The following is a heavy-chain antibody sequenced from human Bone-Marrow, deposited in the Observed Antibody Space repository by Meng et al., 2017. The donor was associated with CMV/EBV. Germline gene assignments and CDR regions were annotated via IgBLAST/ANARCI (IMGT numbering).Heavy chain of an antibody. D-gene: IGHD1-1*01. CDR1: GFTFSNYE. J-gene: IGHJ4*02. V-gene: IGHV3-48*03. CDR3: ARNEGDFDY. Sequence: GGSLRLSCAASGFTFSNYEMNWVRQTPEKGLEWISYISSGGDSIYYADSVRGRFTISRDNTRNSLYLQMNSLRAEDTAIYYCARNEGDFDYWGQGKLVTVSS. CDR2: ISSGGDSI.